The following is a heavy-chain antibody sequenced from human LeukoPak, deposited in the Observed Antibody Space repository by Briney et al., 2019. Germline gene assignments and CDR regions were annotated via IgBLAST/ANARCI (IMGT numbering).Heavy chain of an antibody. CDR1: GFTFSSYA. Sequence: GGSLRLSCSASGFTFSSYAMHWVRQAPGKGLEYVSANSSNGGSTYYADSVKGRFTISRGNSKNTLYLQMSSLRAEDTAVYYCVKSSSSWSQFEYFQHWGQGTLVTVSS. J-gene: IGHJ1*01. V-gene: IGHV3-64D*09. D-gene: IGHD6-13*01. CDR2: NSSNGGST. CDR3: VKSSSSWSQFEYFQH.